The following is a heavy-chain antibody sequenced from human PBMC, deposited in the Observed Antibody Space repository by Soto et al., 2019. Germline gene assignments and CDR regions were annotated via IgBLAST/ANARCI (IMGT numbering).Heavy chain of an antibody. J-gene: IGHJ5*02. CDR2: ISGRGGST. CDR1: GFTFISYA. V-gene: IGHV3-23*01. Sequence: GGSLRLSCTTSGFTFISYAMSWVRQAPGKGLEWVSVISGRGGSTYFADSVKGRSTIYRDNSKNTLYLQMNSLRAEDTAVYYCAREGEGSTPWGNWFDPWGQGTLVTVSS. D-gene: IGHD3-16*01. CDR3: AREGEGSTPWGNWFDP.